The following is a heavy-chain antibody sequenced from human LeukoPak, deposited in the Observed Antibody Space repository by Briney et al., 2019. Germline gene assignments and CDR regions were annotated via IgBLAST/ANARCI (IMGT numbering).Heavy chain of an antibody. V-gene: IGHV3-30*18. CDR2: ILYYGSNK. D-gene: IGHD5-18*01. J-gene: IGHJ6*04. CDR1: GFPLKSYC. CDR3: AKDGARKVGYSYGYYYYYGMDV. Sequence: GGAPRLSRSASGFPLKSYCMHLVRQGPGKGVGGGGVILYYGSNKYYADSVKGRFTISRDNSKNTLYLQMNSLRAEDTAVYYCAKDGARKVGYSYGYYYYYGMDVWGKGTTVTVSS.